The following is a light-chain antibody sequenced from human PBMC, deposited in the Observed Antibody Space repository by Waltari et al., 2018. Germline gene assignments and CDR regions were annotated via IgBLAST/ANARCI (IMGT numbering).Light chain of an antibody. J-gene: IGKJ2*01. CDR3: HQYSTSPYT. V-gene: IGKV3-20*01. Sequence: EIVLTQCPGTLSLSPGDRATLHCRGSQSISSRCLAWYQHKPGQAPRLVIYGASSRLTGSPARFSGSGSGTDFTLTISKLEPQEFAVYYCHQYSTSPYTFGQGTKLQI. CDR1: QSISSRC. CDR2: GAS.